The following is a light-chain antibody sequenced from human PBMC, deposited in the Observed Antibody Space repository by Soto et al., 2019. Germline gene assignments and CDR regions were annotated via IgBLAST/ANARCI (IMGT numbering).Light chain of an antibody. CDR1: QSISKW. J-gene: IGKJ1*01. V-gene: IGKV1-5*01. Sequence: DIQMTQSPSTLSASVGDRVTITCRASQSISKWVAWYQQKPGKAPKILISDASSLESGVPSRFSGSGSGTEFTLTISSLQPDDFATYYCQNYDGPPWTFGHGTKVEIK. CDR3: QNYDGPPWT. CDR2: DAS.